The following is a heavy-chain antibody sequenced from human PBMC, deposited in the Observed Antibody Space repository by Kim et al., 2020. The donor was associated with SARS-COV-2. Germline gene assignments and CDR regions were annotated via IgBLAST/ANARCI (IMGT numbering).Heavy chain of an antibody. CDR1: GFPFSSYG. Sequence: GGSLRLSCAASGFPFSSYGMHWVRQAPGKGPEWVAVISYDVNKKYYADSVKGRFTVSRDNSKNTLDLQMNSLTTEDTAVYYCAKSRWSWGSADACDIWG. V-gene: IGHV3-30*18. CDR3: AKSRWSWGSADACDI. CDR2: ISYDVNKK. D-gene: IGHD2-15*01. J-gene: IGHJ3*02.